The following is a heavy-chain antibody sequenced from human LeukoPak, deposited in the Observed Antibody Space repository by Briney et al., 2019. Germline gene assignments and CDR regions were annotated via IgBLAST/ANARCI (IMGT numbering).Heavy chain of an antibody. CDR2: ITDSGRKT. CDR3: AKALYSSSWYRGYFDY. V-gene: IGHV3-23*01. D-gene: IGHD6-13*01. Sequence: GGSLRLSCAASGLTFSNYAMNWVRQASGKGLEWVSGITDSGRKTYYADSVKGRFTISRDNSKNTLYLQMNSLRAEDTAVYYCAKALYSSSWYRGYFDYWGQGTLVTVSS. CDR1: GLTFSNYA. J-gene: IGHJ4*02.